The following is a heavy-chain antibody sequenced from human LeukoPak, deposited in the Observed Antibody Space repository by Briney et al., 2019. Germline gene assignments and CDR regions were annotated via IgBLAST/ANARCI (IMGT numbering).Heavy chain of an antibody. CDR3: ARRGAAAGLVSN. Sequence: GGSLRLSCAASGFSLSSYTMHWVRQAPGKGLEYVSAISSNGGSTYYANSVKGRFTTSRDNSKNTLYLQMGSLRAEDMAVYYCARRGAAAGLVSNWGQGTLVTVPS. D-gene: IGHD6-13*01. J-gene: IGHJ4*02. CDR2: ISSNGGST. V-gene: IGHV3-64*01. CDR1: GFSLSSYT.